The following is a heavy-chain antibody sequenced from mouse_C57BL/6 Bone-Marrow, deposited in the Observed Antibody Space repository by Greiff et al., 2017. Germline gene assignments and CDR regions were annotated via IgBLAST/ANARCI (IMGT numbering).Heavy chain of an antibody. CDR2: IDPSDSET. J-gene: IGHJ1*03. CDR3: ARGYYYGSSYGWYFDV. CDR1: GYTFTSYW. V-gene: IGHV1-52*01. D-gene: IGHD1-1*01. Sequence: QVQLQQPGAELVRPGSSVKLSCKASGYTFTSYWMHWVKQRPIQGLEWIGNIDPSDSETHYNQKFKDKATLTVDKSSSTAYMQRSSLTSEDSAVYYCARGYYYGSSYGWYFDVWGTGTTVTVSS.